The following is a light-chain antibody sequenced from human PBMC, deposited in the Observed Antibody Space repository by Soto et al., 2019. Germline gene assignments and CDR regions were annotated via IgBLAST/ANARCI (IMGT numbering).Light chain of an antibody. Sequence: GDRVTITCRASQIINTWLAWYQQKPGKAPKLLIYRASNLVNGVPSRFSGSGSGTEFTLTISSLQPDDFSIYYCQQYETYSGTFGPGNKVDL. CDR3: QQYETYSGT. CDR1: QIINTW. J-gene: IGKJ3*01. CDR2: RAS. V-gene: IGKV1-5*03.